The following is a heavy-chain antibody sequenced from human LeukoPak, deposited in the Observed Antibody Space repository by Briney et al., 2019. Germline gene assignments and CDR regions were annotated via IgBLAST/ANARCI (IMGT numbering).Heavy chain of an antibody. CDR3: ARVFGEGDFWSGYIDP. D-gene: IGHD3-3*01. J-gene: IGHJ5*02. Sequence: GGSLRLSCAASGFTFSSYSMNWVRQAPGKGLEWVSSISSSSSYIYYADSVKGRFTISRDNAKNSLYLQMNSLRAEDTAVYYCARVFGEGDFWSGYIDPWGQGTLVTVPS. V-gene: IGHV3-21*01. CDR1: GFTFSSYS. CDR2: ISSSSSYI.